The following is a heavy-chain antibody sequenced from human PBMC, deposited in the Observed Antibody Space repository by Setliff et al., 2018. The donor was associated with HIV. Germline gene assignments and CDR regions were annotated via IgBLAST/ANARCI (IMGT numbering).Heavy chain of an antibody. V-gene: IGHV3-64*02. Sequence: GGSLRLSCAASGITFSRYAMHWVRQAPGKGLEYVSGIKSDGGSTYYADSVKGRFTISRDNDKNSVHLQMTSLRAEDTAVYYCASSGSGSYINWFGPWGQGTLVTVSS. CDR1: GITFSRYA. CDR2: IKSDGGST. CDR3: ASSGSGSYINWFGP. J-gene: IGHJ5*02. D-gene: IGHD3-10*01.